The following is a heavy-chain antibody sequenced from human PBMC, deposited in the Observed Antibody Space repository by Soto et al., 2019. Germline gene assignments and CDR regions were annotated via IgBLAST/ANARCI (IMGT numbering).Heavy chain of an antibody. J-gene: IGHJ6*02. D-gene: IGHD2-2*01. Sequence: PGESLKISCKGSGYIFTNSWIGWVRQMPGKGLEWMGIIYPGDSDTRYSPSFQGQVTISADKSITTAYLQWSSLTASDTAMYYCARLQAAMPAAAGMDVWGQGXAVTVYS. CDR1: GYIFTNSW. CDR2: IYPGDSDT. V-gene: IGHV5-51*01. CDR3: ARLQAAMPAAAGMDV.